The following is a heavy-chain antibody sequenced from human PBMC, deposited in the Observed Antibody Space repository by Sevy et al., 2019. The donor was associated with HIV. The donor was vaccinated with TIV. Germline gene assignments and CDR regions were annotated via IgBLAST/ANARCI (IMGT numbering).Heavy chain of an antibody. CDR2: IGITGGST. CDR3: AKDRVSGTYYTGDFDY. V-gene: IGHV3-23*01. J-gene: IGHJ4*02. Sequence: GGSLRLSCAASGFTFSIYAMSWVRQAPGKGLEWVSVIGITGGSTYYADSVKGRFTISRDNSKNTLYLQMNTLRAEDTAVYYCAKDRVSGTYYTGDFDYWGQGTLVTVSS. D-gene: IGHD3-10*01. CDR1: GFTFSIYA.